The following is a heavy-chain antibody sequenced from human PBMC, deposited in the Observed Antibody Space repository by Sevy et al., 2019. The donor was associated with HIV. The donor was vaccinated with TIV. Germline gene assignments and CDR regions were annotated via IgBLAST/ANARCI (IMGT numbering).Heavy chain of an antibody. J-gene: IGHJ4*02. CDR2: IYSGDST. V-gene: IGHV3-53*01. CDR1: GFSVSDNY. D-gene: IGHD3-22*01. CDR3: ASGLLRYFFDY. Sequence: GGSLRLSCAASGFSVSDNYMSWVRQTPGKRLEWVSVIYSGDSTFYADSVKGRFTISRDNSKHTLFLQMNSLRDEDTAVYYCASGLLRYFFDYWGQGTLVTVSS.